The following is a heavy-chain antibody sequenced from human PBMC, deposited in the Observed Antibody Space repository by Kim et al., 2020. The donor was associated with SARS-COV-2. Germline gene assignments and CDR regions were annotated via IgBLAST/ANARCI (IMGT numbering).Heavy chain of an antibody. CDR2: FDPEDGET. CDR3: ATDRALGLLWFGEPPSGGGMDV. J-gene: IGHJ6*02. V-gene: IGHV1-24*01. D-gene: IGHD3-10*01. CDR1: GYTLTELS. Sequence: ASVKVSCKVSGYTLTELSMHWVRQAPGKGLEWMGGFDPEDGETIYAQKFQGRVTMTEDTSTDTAYMELSSLRSEDTAVYYCATDRALGLLWFGEPPSGGGMDVWGQGTTVTVSS.